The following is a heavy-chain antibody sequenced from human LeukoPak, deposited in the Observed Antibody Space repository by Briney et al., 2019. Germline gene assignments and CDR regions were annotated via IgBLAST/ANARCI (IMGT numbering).Heavy chain of an antibody. CDR3: AKDLREEWLAFDY. J-gene: IGHJ4*02. CDR1: GFTFDDYA. CDR2: ISRNSGSI. D-gene: IGHD5-12*01. Sequence: GGSLRLSCAASGFTFDDYAMHWVRQAPGKGLEWVSGISRNSGSIGYADPVKGRFTISRDNAKNSLYLQMNSLRAEDTALYYCAKDLREEWLAFDYWGQGTLVTVSS. V-gene: IGHV3-9*01.